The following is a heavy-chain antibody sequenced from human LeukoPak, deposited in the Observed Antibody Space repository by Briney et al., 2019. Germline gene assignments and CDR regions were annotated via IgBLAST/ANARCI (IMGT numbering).Heavy chain of an antibody. CDR2: IIPIFGTA. Sequence: SVKVSCKVSGYTLTELSMHWVRQAPGQGLEWMGGIIPIFGTANYAQKFQGRVTITADESTSTAYMELSSLRSEDTAVYYCARATVDTAMVELGYYFDYWSQGTLVTVSS. CDR1: GYTLTELS. V-gene: IGHV1-69*13. D-gene: IGHD5-18*01. J-gene: IGHJ4*02. CDR3: ARATVDTAMVELGYYFDY.